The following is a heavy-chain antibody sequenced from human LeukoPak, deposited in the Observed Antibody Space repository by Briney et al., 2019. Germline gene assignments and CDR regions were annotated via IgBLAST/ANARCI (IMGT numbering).Heavy chain of an antibody. CDR3: ARGSDWYNY. CDR2: IYYSGNT. D-gene: IGHD6-19*01. Sequence: SETLSLTCTVSGGSISSSSYNWAWIRQPPGNGLEWIGTIYYSGNTYYNPSLKSRVTISVDTSKIQFSLKVSSVTATDTAVYYCARGSDWYNYWGQGTLVTVSS. V-gene: IGHV4-39*01. CDR1: GGSISSSSYN. J-gene: IGHJ4*02.